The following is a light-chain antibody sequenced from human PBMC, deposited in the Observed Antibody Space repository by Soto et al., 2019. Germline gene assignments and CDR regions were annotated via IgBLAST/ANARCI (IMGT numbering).Light chain of an antibody. CDR1: SNDVGGYNY. CDR2: EVS. V-gene: IGLV2-8*01. Sequence: QSALTQPPSASGSPGQSVTISCTGTSNDVGGYNYVSWYQQHPGKAPKLIIHEVSKRPSGVPDRFSGSKSGNTASLTVSGLQAEDEAEYYCSSYVGGKTLLFGGGTKLTVL. J-gene: IGLJ2*01. CDR3: SSYVGGKTLL.